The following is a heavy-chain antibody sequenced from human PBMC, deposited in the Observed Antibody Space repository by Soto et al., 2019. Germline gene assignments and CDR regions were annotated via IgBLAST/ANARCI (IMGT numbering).Heavy chain of an antibody. D-gene: IGHD3-9*01. Sequence: ASVKVSCKASGYTFTSYDINWVRQATGQGLEWMGWMNPNSGNTGYAQKFQGRVTMTRNTSISTAYMELSSLRSEDTAVYYCARGYHTYYDILTGYENWFDHWGQGTLVTVSS. CDR1: GYTFTSYD. V-gene: IGHV1-8*01. J-gene: IGHJ5*02. CDR2: MNPNSGNT. CDR3: ARGYHTYYDILTGYENWFDH.